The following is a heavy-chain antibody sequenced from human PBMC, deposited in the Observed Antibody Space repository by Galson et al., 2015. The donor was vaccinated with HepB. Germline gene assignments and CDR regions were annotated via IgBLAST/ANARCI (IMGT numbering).Heavy chain of an antibody. J-gene: IGHJ6*02. CDR2: ITDGGTVT. V-gene: IGHV3-23*01. CDR1: GFTFSSHA. CDR3: ARVGRDLGPARNYYRMDV. D-gene: IGHD5-24*01. Sequence: SLRLSCAASGFTFSSHAMSWVRQAPGKGLEWVSAITDGGTVTYYKDSVKGRFTISRDNSNTTLFLQMNSLRAEDTAIYYCARVGRDLGPARNYYRMDVWGQGSTVTVSS.